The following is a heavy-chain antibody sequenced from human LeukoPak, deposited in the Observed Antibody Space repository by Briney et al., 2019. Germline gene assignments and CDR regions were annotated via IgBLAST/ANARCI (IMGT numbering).Heavy chain of an antibody. CDR1: GYTFTSYD. J-gene: IGHJ5*02. CDR3: ARWYYCSSTSCPSNWFDP. D-gene: IGHD2-2*01. Sequence: GASVKVSCKASGYTFTSYDINWVRQATGQGLEWMGWMNPNSGNTGYAQKLQGRVTITRNTSISTAYMELSSLRSDDTAVYYCARWYYCSSTSCPSNWFDPWGQGTLVTVSS. V-gene: IGHV1-8*03. CDR2: MNPNSGNT.